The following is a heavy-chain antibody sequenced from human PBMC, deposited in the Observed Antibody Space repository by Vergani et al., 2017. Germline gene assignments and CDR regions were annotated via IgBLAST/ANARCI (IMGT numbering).Heavy chain of an antibody. V-gene: IGHV3-23*01. CDR2: ISGSGGST. CDR1: GFTFSSYA. D-gene: IGHD5-18*01. CDR3: AKGTARRYSYGWGHAFDI. J-gene: IGHJ3*02. Sequence: EVQLLESGGGLVQPGGSLRLSCAASGFTFSSYAMSWVRQAPGKGLEWVSAISGSGGSTYYADSVKGRFTIPRENSKNTLYLQMNSLRAEDTAVYYCAKGTARRYSYGWGHAFDIWGQGTMVTVSS.